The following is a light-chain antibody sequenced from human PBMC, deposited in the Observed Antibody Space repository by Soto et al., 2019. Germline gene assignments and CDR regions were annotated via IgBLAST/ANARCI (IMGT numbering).Light chain of an antibody. CDR3: QTYNSTPLT. Sequence: DIQMAQSPSSLSASVGDRVTITCRASQGISNYLAWYQQKPGKVPKLLIYAASTLQSGVPSRFSGSGSGTDFTLTIRSLQPEDVATYYRQTYNSTPLTFGPGDQGGYQ. CDR1: QGISNY. J-gene: IGKJ3*01. CDR2: AAS. V-gene: IGKV1-27*01.